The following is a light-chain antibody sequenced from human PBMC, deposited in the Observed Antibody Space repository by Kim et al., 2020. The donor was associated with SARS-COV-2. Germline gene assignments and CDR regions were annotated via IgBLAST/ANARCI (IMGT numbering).Light chain of an antibody. CDR2: DDR. Sequence: APGKTATITCGGNNIGSKSVQWYQQKPGQAPVLGIYDDRDRPSGIPERFSGSNSGNTATLTISRVEAGDEADYFCQVWDTPSDHYVFATGTKVTVL. CDR1: NIGSKS. CDR3: QVWDTPSDHYV. J-gene: IGLJ1*01. V-gene: IGLV3-21*03.